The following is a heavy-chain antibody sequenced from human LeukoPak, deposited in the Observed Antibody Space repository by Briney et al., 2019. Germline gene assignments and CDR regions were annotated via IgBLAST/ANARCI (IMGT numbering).Heavy chain of an antibody. Sequence: ASVKVSCKASGYTFTSYGISWVRQAPGQGLEWMGWISAYNGNTNYAQKLQGRVTMTTDTSTSTAYMELRSLRSDDTAVYYCARDVTHSSSWPYDAFDIWGQGTMVTVSS. V-gene: IGHV1-18*01. CDR3: ARDVTHSSSWPYDAFDI. D-gene: IGHD6-13*01. CDR1: GYTFTSYG. CDR2: ISAYNGNT. J-gene: IGHJ3*02.